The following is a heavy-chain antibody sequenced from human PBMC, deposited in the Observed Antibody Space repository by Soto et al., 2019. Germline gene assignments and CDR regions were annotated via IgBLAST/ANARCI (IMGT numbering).Heavy chain of an antibody. D-gene: IGHD3-10*01. CDR2: IYYSGST. Sequence: QVQLQESGPGLVKPSQTLSLTCTVSGGSISSGDYYWSWIRQPPGKGLEWIGYIYYSGSTYYNPSLKSRVTISVDTSKNQFSLKLSSVTAADTAVYYCARDSIVRGAEYYFDYWGQGTLVTVSS. V-gene: IGHV4-30-4*01. CDR3: ARDSIVRGAEYYFDY. CDR1: GGSISSGDYY. J-gene: IGHJ4*02.